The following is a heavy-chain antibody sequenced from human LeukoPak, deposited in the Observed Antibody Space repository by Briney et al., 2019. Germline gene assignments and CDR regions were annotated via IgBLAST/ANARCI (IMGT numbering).Heavy chain of an antibody. CDR3: ATDYAIAAAGTFDY. J-gene: IGHJ4*02. V-gene: IGHV1-3*01. D-gene: IGHD6-13*01. CDR1: GYTFTSYA. CDR2: INAGNGNT. Sequence: GASVKVSCKASGYTFTSYAMHWVRQAPGQRLEWMGWINAGNGNTKYSQKFQGRVTITRDTSASTAYMELSSLRSEDTAVYYCATDYAIAAAGTFDYWGQGTLVTVSS.